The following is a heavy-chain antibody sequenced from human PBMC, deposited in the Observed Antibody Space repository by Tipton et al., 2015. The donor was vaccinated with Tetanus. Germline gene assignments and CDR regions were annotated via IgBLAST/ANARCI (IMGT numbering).Heavy chain of an antibody. J-gene: IGHJ5*01. CDR1: GASISSNTFY. D-gene: IGHD7-27*01. CDR3: AKDMGDRGVYWGWFGS. Sequence: TLSLTCTVSGASISSNTFYWGWIRQSPGKGLEWIGSIFYSGSTYYNPSLRSRVSISVDTSKNQFSLTLKSVTAADTGVYYCAKDMGDRGVYWGWFGSWGQGTLVTVSS. V-gene: IGHV4-39*02. CDR2: IFYSGST.